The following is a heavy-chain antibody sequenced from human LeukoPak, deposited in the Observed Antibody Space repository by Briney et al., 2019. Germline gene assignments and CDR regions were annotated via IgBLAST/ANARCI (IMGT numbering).Heavy chain of an antibody. D-gene: IGHD3-10*01. CDR3: TTITMIREHEDY. CDR2: IKSKTDGGTT. CDR1: GFTFSKAW. V-gene: IGHV3-15*01. J-gene: IGHJ4*02. Sequence: PGGSLRLSCAASGFTFSKAWMSWVRQAPGKGLEWVGRIKSKTDGGTTDYAAPVKGRFTISRDDSKNALSLQMNSLKTEDTAVYFCTTITMIREHEDYWGQGTLVTVSS.